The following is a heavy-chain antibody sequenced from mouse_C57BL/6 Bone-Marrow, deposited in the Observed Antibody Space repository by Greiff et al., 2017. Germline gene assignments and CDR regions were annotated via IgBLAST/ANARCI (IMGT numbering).Heavy chain of an antibody. D-gene: IGHD2-3*01. CDR2: INPNNGGT. CDR1: GNTFPDYY. Sequence: EVQLQQSGPELVKPGASVKISCKASGNTFPDYYMNWVKQSHGKSLEWIGDINPNNGGTCYNQKFKGQATLTVDKSSSTAYMKLRSLTSEDSAVYYCAIYDGYYDYWGQGTTLTVSS. J-gene: IGHJ2*01. V-gene: IGHV1-26*01. CDR3: AIYDGYYDY.